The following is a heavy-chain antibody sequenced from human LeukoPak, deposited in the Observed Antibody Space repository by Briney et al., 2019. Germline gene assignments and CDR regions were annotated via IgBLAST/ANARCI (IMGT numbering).Heavy chain of an antibody. V-gene: IGHV3-30*18. CDR1: GFTFSGCG. J-gene: IGHJ4*02. Sequence: AGGSLRLSCAASGFTFSGCGMHWVRQAPGQGLEWVAVVSYDGSNKYYADSVKGRFTISRDNSKNTLYLQMNTLRAEDTAVYYCAKAGLGMATPMDLWGQGILVTVSS. D-gene: IGHD5-24*01. CDR3: AKAGLGMATPMDL. CDR2: VSYDGSNK.